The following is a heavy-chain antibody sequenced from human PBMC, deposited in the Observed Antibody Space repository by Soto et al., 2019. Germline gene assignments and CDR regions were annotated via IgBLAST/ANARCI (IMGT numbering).Heavy chain of an antibody. CDR1: GFTFSSYA. D-gene: IGHD4-17*01. CDR2: ISGSGGST. Sequence: GGSLRLSCAASGFTFSSYAMSWVRQAPGKGLEWVSAISGSGGSTYYADSVKGRFTISRDNSKNTLYLQMNSLRAEDTAVYYCAKNPLNDYGDYGVSFYYYYGMDVWGQGTTVTVSS. J-gene: IGHJ6*02. V-gene: IGHV3-23*01. CDR3: AKNPLNDYGDYGVSFYYYYGMDV.